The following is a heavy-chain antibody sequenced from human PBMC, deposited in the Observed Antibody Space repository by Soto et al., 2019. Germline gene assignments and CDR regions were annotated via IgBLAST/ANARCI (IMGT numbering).Heavy chain of an antibody. J-gene: IGHJ6*02. CDR1: GGTFSSYA. V-gene: IGHV1-69*06. CDR3: ARGGSYFAGMDV. D-gene: IGHD1-26*01. Sequence: GASVKVSCKASGGTFSSYAISWVRQAPRQGLEWMGGIIPIFGTANYAQKFQGRVTITADKSTSTAYMELSSLRSEDTAVYYCARGGSYFAGMDVWGQGTTVTVYS. CDR2: IIPIFGTA.